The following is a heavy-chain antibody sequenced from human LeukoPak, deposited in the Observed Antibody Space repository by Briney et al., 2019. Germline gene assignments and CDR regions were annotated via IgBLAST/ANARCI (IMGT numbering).Heavy chain of an antibody. J-gene: IGHJ3*02. CDR1: GRSISGYY. CDR3: AGGSDGYNSGAFDI. CDR2: IYTSGST. Sequence: PSETLSLTCTVSGRSISGYYWSWIRQPTGQGLDWIGRIYTSGSTNNPSLKSRVTLSVDTSKNQFSLKLSSVAAADTGGYYCAGGSDGYNSGAFDIWGQGTMVTVSS. D-gene: IGHD5-24*01. V-gene: IGHV4-4*07.